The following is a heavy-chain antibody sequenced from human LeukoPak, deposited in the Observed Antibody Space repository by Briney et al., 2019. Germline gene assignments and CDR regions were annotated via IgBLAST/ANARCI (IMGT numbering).Heavy chain of an antibody. Sequence: SETLSLTCAVYGGSFSGYYWSWIRQPPGKGLEWIGEINHSGSTNYNPSLKSRVTISVDTSKNQFSLTLSSVTAADTAVYYCAREIYGSGSFCDYWGQGTLVTVSS. CDR1: GGSFSGYY. V-gene: IGHV4-34*01. CDR2: INHSGST. J-gene: IGHJ4*02. D-gene: IGHD3-10*01. CDR3: AREIYGSGSFCDY.